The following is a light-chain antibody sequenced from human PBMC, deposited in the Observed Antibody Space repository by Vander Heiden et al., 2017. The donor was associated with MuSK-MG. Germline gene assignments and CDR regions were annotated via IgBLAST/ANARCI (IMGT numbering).Light chain of an antibody. CDR2: NVN. J-gene: IGLJ2*01. CDR3: CSHRSGGGLI. V-gene: IGLV2-14*03. Sequence: QSALTQPASVSGSPGQSITISCTGTSSDVGGYDFVSWYQQHPGKVPKVIIFNVNDRPSGVSNRFSGSKSGNTASLTISELQAEDEANYYCCSHRSGGGLIFGGGTELTVL. CDR1: SSDVGGYDF.